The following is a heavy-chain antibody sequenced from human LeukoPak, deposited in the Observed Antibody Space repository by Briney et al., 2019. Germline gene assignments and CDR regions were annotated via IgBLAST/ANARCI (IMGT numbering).Heavy chain of an antibody. CDR1: GYTFSRHY. J-gene: IGHJ6*02. D-gene: IGHD6-19*01. CDR3: ARGLESSGWYGMDV. CDR2: INTSGATT. V-gene: IGHV1-46*01. Sequence: ASVEVSCKTSGYTFSRHYIQWVRQAPGQGLEWLGIINTSGATTRYGQNFKGRVTATRDTSTSTVYMEMSSLNSEDTAVYYCARGLESSGWYGMDVWGQGTTIIVSS.